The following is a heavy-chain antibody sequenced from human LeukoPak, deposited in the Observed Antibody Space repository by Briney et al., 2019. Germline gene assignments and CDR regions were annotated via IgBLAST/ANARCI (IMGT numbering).Heavy chain of an antibody. J-gene: IGHJ4*02. V-gene: IGHV1-18*01. CDR2: ISAYNGNT. CDR1: GGTFSSYA. Sequence: ASVKVSCKASGGTFSSYAISWVRQAPGQGLEWMGWISAYNGNTNYAQKLQGRVTMTTDTSTSTAYMELRSLRSDDTAVYYCARYSSGGKRYRTYDYWGQGTLVTVSS. CDR3: ARYSSGGKRYRTYDY. D-gene: IGHD6-19*01.